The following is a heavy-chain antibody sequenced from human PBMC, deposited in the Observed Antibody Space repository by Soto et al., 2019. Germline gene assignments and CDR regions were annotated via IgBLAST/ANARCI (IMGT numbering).Heavy chain of an antibody. D-gene: IGHD6-13*01. CDR3: ARDSNSQNWFDP. J-gene: IGHJ5*02. V-gene: IGHV4-59*01. CDR2: IYYRGTT. CDR1: GGSISSYY. Sequence: PSETLSLTCTVSGGSISSYYWSWIRQPPGKGLEWIGYIYYRGTTNYNPSLKSRLSISVDTSKNQFSLKLSSVTAADTAVYYCARDSNSQNWFDPWGQGTLVTVSS.